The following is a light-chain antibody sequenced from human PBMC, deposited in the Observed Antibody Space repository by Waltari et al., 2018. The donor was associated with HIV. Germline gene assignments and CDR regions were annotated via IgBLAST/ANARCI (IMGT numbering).Light chain of an antibody. J-gene: IGLJ1*01. CDR1: SRDVGSYNL. CDR2: EVS. CDR3: CSYAGSSYV. Sequence: QSALTQPASVSGSPGQSLTIPCTGTSRDVGSYNLVSWYQQHPGKAPKLMIYEVSKRPSGVSNRFSGSKSGNTASLTISGLQAEDEADYYCCSYAGSSYVFGTGTKVTVL. V-gene: IGLV2-23*02.